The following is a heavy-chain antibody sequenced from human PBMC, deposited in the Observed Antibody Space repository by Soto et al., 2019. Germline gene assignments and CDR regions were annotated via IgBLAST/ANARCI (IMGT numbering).Heavy chain of an antibody. CDR1: GFTFSDYY. V-gene: IGHV3-11*01. CDR2: ISGNVINI. D-gene: IGHD3-22*01. J-gene: IGHJ3*02. Sequence: QVQLVESGGGLVKPGGSLRLSCAASGFTFSDYYMGWIRQAPGKGLDWLTYISGNVINIYYTDSVRGRFTVSRANARNSLSLQMNSLRAPATAVYYCARAGTAYYYDTSGYYQGAFEIWGQGTMLSVSS. CDR3: ARAGTAYYYDTSGYYQGAFEI.